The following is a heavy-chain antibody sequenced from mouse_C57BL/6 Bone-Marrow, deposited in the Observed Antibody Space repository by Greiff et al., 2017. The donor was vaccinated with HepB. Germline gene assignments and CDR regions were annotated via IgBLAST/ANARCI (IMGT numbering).Heavy chain of an antibody. D-gene: IGHD1-1*01. CDR2: INPNNGGT. V-gene: IGHV1-22*01. CDR3: ARGYGSSYWYFDV. CDR1: GYTFTDYN. Sequence: VQLKQSGPELVKPGASVKMSCKASGYTFTDYNMHWVKQSHGKSLEWIGYINPNNGGTSYNQKFKGKATLTVNKSSSTAYMELRSLTSEDSAVYYCARGYGSSYWYFDVWGTGTTVTVSS. J-gene: IGHJ1*03.